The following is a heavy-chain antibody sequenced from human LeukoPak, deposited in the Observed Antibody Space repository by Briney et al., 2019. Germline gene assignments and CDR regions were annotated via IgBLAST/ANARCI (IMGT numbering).Heavy chain of an antibody. V-gene: IGHV3-74*01. Sequence: GGSLRLSCAASGFTFSNSWMHWVRQAPGKGLVWVSRIKSDGSITGYADSVKGRFTISRDNAKNTLYLQMNSLRDEDTAVYYCARSDWFDPWGQGTLVSVSS. CDR3: ARSDWFDP. J-gene: IGHJ5*02. CDR2: IKSDGSIT. CDR1: GFTFSNSW.